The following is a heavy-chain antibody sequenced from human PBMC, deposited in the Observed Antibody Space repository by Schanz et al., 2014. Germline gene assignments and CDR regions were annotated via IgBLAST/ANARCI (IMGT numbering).Heavy chain of an antibody. J-gene: IGHJ4*02. CDR2: ISSSGSYI. CDR1: GFTISSYK. CDR3: ARDSRPNYDFLTAYYSIDY. V-gene: IGHV3-21*01. D-gene: IGHD3-9*01. Sequence: EVHLVESGGGLVKRGGSLRLSCAASGFTISSYKMNWVRQAPGKGLEWVSSISSSGSYIHYADSVKGRFTISRDNAKNTLYLQMNSLRAEDTAVYYCARDSRPNYDFLTAYYSIDYWGQGTLVTVSS.